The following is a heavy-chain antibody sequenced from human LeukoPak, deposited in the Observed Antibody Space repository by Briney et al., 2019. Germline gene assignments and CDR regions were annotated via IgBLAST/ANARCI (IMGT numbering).Heavy chain of an antibody. V-gene: IGHV1-69*05. CDR3: ARVDRHHFYMDV. CDR1: GDTFNKYI. CDR2: VMPLFNTP. D-gene: IGHD1-14*01. Sequence: GSSVKVSCKASGDTFNKYIITWVRQAPGHGLEWMGGVMPLFNTPNYAQKFQGRIPIITDASTHTSYMELRSLRSEDTAVYSCARVDRHHFYMDVWGKGTTVTVSS. J-gene: IGHJ6*03.